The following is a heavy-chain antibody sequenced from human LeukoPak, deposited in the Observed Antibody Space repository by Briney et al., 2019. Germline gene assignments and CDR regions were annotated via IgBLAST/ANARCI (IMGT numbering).Heavy chain of an antibody. CDR1: GFTFNGYA. J-gene: IGHJ4*02. CDR2: TGGSDDNT. CDR3: TKDLMTGFSSGWYFAY. Sequence: GGSLRLSCEGSGFTFNGYAFSWVRQAPGKGLEWVAVTGGSDDNTHYADSVKGRFTISRDNSEKRLFLQMNSLRPDDPALYYCTKDLMTGFSSGWYFAYWGQGTLVTVSS. V-gene: IGHV3-23*01. D-gene: IGHD6-19*01.